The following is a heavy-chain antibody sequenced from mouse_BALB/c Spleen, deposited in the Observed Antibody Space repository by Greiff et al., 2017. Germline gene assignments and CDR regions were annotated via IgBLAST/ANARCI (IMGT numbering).Heavy chain of an antibody. CDR3: ARGGDYGLYYFDY. V-gene: IGHV3-2*02. CDR2: ISYSGST. D-gene: IGHD1-1*01. CDR1: GYSITSDYA. J-gene: IGHJ2*01. Sequence: EVKLEESGPGLVKPSQSLSLTCTVTGYSITSDYAWNWIRQFPGNKLEWMGYISYSGSTSYNPSLKSRISITRDTSKNQFFLQLNSVTTEDTATYYCARGGDYGLYYFDYWGQGTTLTVAS.